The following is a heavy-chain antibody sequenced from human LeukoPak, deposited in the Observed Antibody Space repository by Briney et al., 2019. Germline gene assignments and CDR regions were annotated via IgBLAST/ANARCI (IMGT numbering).Heavy chain of an antibody. J-gene: IGHJ4*02. Sequence: ASVKVSCKASGYTFTGYYMHWVRQAPGQGLEWMGWINPNSGGTNYAQKFQGWVTMTRDTSISTAYMELSRLRSDDTAVYYCARDRGGSYSGPFDYWGQGTLVTVSS. CDR2: INPNSGGT. CDR1: GYTFTGYY. CDR3: ARDRGGSYSGPFDY. D-gene: IGHD1-26*01. V-gene: IGHV1-2*04.